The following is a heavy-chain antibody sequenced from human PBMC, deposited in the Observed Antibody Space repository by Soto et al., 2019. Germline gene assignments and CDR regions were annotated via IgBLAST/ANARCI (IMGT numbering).Heavy chain of an antibody. J-gene: IGHJ2*01. V-gene: IGHV3-13*01. D-gene: IGHD7-27*01. CDR3: ARGTGAQLMYFDL. CDR2: IGTVGDA. Sequence: EVNLVESGGGLVQPGGSLRLSCAASGFTFSNSDMHWVRQSAGKGLEWLSGIGTVGDAYYPPSVRGRFTISRENAKNSLYLQMHGLRAEDTAVYFRARGTGAQLMYFDLWGRGTLVTVSS. CDR1: GFTFSNSD.